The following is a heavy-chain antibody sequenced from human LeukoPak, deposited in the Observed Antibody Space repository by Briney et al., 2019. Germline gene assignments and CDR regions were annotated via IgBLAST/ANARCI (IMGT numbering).Heavy chain of an antibody. D-gene: IGHD6-13*01. V-gene: IGHV4-34*01. CDR1: GGSFSGYY. CDR2: INHSGST. CDR3: AREILSSWSDYFDY. Sequence: SETLSLTCAVYGGSFSGYYWSWIRQPPGKGLEWIGEINHSGSTNYNPSLKSRVTISVDTSKNQFSLKLSSVTAADTAVYYCAREILSSWSDYFDYWGQGTLVTVSS. J-gene: IGHJ4*02.